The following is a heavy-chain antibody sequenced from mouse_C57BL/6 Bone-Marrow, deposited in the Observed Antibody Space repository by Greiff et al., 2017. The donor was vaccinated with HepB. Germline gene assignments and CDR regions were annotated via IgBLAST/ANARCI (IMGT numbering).Heavy chain of an antibody. J-gene: IGHJ2*01. CDR3: ASLLTGDLFDY. CDR2: IDPSDSYT. Sequence: QVQLKQPGAELVMPGASVKLSCKASGYTFTSYWMHWVKQRPGQGLEWIGEIDPSDSYTNYNQKFKGKSTLTVDKSSSTAYMQLSSLTSEDSAVYYCASLLTGDLFDYWGQGTTLTVSS. D-gene: IGHD4-1*01. CDR1: GYTFTSYW. V-gene: IGHV1-69*01.